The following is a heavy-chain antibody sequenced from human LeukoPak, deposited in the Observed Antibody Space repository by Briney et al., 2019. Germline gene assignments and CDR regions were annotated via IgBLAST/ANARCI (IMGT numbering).Heavy chain of an antibody. Sequence: GASVKVSCKASGYTFTSYDINWVRQATGQGLEWMGWMNPKSGYTGYAQKFQGKVTMTRDTSISTAYMEVSSLTFDDTAIYYCARVKGLPDYWGQGTLVTVSS. V-gene: IGHV1-8*01. CDR1: GYTFTSYD. J-gene: IGHJ4*02. CDR2: MNPKSGYT. CDR3: ARVKGLPDY.